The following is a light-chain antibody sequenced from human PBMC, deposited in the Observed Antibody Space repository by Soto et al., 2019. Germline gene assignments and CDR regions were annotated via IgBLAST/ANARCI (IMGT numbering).Light chain of an antibody. J-gene: IGKJ1*01. CDR2: GAS. V-gene: IGKV3-15*01. Sequence: EIVMTHSPATLSVSPWERATLSCRASQSVSSNLAWYQQKPGQAPRLLIYGASTRATGIPARFSGSGSGTEFTLTISSLLSEDFAVYYCQQYNNWPPWTFGQGTKVDIK. CDR1: QSVSSN. CDR3: QQYNNWPPWT.